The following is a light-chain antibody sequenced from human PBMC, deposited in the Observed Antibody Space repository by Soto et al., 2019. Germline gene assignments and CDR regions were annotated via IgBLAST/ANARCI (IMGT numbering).Light chain of an antibody. CDR3: QQYNGYRLA. Sequence: GDRVTFTCRGSQSISNWLACYQQKPGKAPKLLIYKASTLESGVPSRFRGSGHGTEFTLTISSLQADDFAIYYCQQYNGYRLAFGGGTKVDIK. CDR1: QSISNW. CDR2: KAS. V-gene: IGKV1-5*03. J-gene: IGKJ4*01.